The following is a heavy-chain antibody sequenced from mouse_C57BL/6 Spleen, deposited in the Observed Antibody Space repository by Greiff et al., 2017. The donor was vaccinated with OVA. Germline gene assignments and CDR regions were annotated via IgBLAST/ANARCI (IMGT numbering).Heavy chain of an antibody. V-gene: IGHV6-3*01. CDR1: GFTFSNYW. D-gene: IGHD1-3*01. CDR2: IRLKSDNYAT. CDR3: TYIWYFDV. J-gene: IGHJ1*03. Sequence: EVKLVESGGGLVQPGGSMKLSCVASGFTFSNYWMNWVRQSPEKGLAWVAQIRLKSDNYATHYAESVKGRFTISRDDSKSSVYLQMNNVRAEDTGIYYCTYIWYFDVWGTGTTVTVSS.